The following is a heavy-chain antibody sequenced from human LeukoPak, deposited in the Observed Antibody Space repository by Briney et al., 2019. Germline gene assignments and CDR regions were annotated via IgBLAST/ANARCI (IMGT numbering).Heavy chain of an antibody. CDR3: ATPSRRYNLMGV. CDR2: IIPIFGTA. D-gene: IGHD1-1*01. Sequence: GASVKVSCKASGGTFSSYAISWVRQVPGQGLEWMGGIIPIFGTANYAQKFQGRVTITADESTSTAYMELSSLRSEDTAVYYCATPSRRYNLMGVWGQGTTVTVSS. J-gene: IGHJ6*02. CDR1: GGTFSSYA. V-gene: IGHV1-69*13.